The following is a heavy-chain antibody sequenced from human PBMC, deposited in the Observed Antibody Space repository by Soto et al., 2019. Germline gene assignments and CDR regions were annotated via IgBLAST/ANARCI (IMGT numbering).Heavy chain of an antibody. CDR3: ERVAEMGTVTKGYYYYMDV. CDR2: IIPILGVA. D-gene: IGHD4-17*01. J-gene: IGHJ6*03. V-gene: IGHV1-69*04. Sequence: QVQLVQSGAEVKKPGSSVKVSCKASGDTFSNHTISWVRQAPGQGLECMGRIIPILGVANYAQKFQGRVTITAEKSTSTVYMELSSLRSADTAVYYCERVAEMGTVTKGYYYYMDVWGKGTTVTVSS. CDR1: GDTFSNHT.